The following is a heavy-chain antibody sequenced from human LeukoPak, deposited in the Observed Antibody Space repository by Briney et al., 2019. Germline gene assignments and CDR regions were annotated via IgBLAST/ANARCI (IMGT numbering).Heavy chain of an antibody. J-gene: IGHJ3*02. CDR2: IFYNEGT. V-gene: IGHV4-61*01. CDR1: GGSISSGSYY. CDR3: VKSNSRYQPWTLDI. D-gene: IGHD2-2*01. Sequence: SETLSLTCTVSGGSISSGSYYWSWIRQPPGKGLEWIGYIFYNEGTSYNPSLKSRVTTSVDTSNNQLSLKVNSVTAADTAMYYCVKSNSRYQPWTLDIWGRGTMVTVSS.